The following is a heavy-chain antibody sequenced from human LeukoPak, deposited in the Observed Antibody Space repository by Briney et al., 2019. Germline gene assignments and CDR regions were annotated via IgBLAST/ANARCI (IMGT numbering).Heavy chain of an antibody. CDR2: ISSGSSYI. CDR3: ARVRVGYGSGGYDAFDI. D-gene: IGHD3-10*01. J-gene: IGHJ3*02. V-gene: IGHV3-21*01. CDR1: GFTFSSYS. Sequence: GGSLRLSCAASGFTFSSYSMNWVRQAPGKGLEWVSSISSGSSYIYYADSVKGRFTISRDNAKNSLYLQMNSLRAEDTAVYYCARVRVGYGSGGYDAFDIWGQGTMVTVSS.